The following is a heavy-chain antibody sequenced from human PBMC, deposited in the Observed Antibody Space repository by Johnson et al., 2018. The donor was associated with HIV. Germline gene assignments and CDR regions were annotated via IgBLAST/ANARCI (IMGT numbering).Heavy chain of an antibody. CDR2: MSYDGSSK. CDR3: ARAFGSAFDI. V-gene: IGHV3-33*05. J-gene: IGHJ3*02. CDR1: GLTFSSYG. Sequence: QVQLVESGGGVVQPGGSLRLSCAAPGLTFSSYGMHWVRQAPGKGLEWVAVMSYDGSSKYYADSVKGRLTISRDNSKNTLYLQMNSLRAEDTAVYYCARAFGSAFDIWGQGTMVTVSS. D-gene: IGHD1-14*01.